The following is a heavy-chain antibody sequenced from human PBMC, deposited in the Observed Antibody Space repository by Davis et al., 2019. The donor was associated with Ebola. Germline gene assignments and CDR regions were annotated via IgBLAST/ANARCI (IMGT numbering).Heavy chain of an antibody. J-gene: IGHJ6*03. D-gene: IGHD3-16*02. CDR3: ARRASIVGYYYYMDV. CDR1: GYTFTSYG. V-gene: IGHV1-18*01. CDR2: ISAYNGNT. Sequence: ASVKVSCKASGYTFTSYGISWVRQAPGQGLEWMGWISAYNGNTNYAQKLQGRVTMTRDTSTSTVYMELSSLRSEDTAVYYCARRASIVGYYYYMDVWGKGTTVTVSS.